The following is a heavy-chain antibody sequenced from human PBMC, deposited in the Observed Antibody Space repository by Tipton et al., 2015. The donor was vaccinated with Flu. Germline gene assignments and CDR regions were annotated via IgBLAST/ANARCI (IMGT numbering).Heavy chain of an antibody. J-gene: IGHJ3*02. V-gene: IGHV3-7*03. D-gene: IGHD2-2*01. CDR3: AKRYCSSTTCYIPDALAI. Sequence: SLRLSCAASGFTFSSYWMHWVRQAPGKGLEWVANIKQDGSVKYYVDSVKGRFTISRDNAKNSLYLQMNNLRVEDTAVYYCAKRYCSSTTCYIPDALAIWGQGKMVTVSS. CDR2: IKQDGSVK. CDR1: GFTFSSYW.